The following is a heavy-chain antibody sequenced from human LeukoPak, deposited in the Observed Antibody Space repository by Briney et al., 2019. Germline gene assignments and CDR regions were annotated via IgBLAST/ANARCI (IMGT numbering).Heavy chain of an antibody. CDR1: GYTFTSYY. J-gene: IGHJ4*02. CDR3: ATKVRTTSFDY. V-gene: IGHV1-46*03. Sequence: ASVKVSCKASGYTFTSYYIHWVRQAPGQGLEWMGIINPSGGSTSYAQKFQGRVTMTRDTSTSTVYMELSSLRSEDTAVYYCATKVRTTSFDYWGQGTLVTVSS. CDR2: INPSGGST. D-gene: IGHD1-14*01.